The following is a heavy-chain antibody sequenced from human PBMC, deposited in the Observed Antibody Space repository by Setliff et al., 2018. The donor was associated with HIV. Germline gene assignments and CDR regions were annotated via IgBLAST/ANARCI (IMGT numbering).Heavy chain of an antibody. Sequence: PGGSLRLSCALSGFSFNKAWMNWVRQAPGKGLVWVSRISNDGTTTTYADAVKGRFTISRDNAKNTLYLQMNNLGVEDTAVYYCTREGSYSGSYSWGIGYWGQGTLVTVSS. J-gene: IGHJ4*02. CDR1: GFSFNKAW. CDR2: ISNDGTTT. D-gene: IGHD1-26*01. V-gene: IGHV3-74*01. CDR3: TREGSYSGSYSWGIGY.